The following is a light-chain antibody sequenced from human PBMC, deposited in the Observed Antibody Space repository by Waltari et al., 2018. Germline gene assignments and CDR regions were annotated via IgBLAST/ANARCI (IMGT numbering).Light chain of an antibody. J-gene: IGLJ2*01. V-gene: IGLV1-40*01. CDR3: QSYDSSLSGVI. CDR2: GNN. CDR1: SSNIRAVYD. Sequence: QSVLTQPPSVSGAPGQRITISCTGTSSNIRAVYDLHWYLQLPGTAPKLLILGNNNRPSGVPDRFSASKSDTSASLAITGLQAEDEADYYCQSYDSSLSGVIFGGGTKLTVL.